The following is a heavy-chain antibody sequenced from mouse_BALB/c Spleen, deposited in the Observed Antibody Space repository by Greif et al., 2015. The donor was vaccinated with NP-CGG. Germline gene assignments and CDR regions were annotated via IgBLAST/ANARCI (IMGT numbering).Heavy chain of an antibody. J-gene: IGHJ3*01. CDR3: ARSGDYDDAWFAY. CDR1: GYTFTSYV. V-gene: IGHV1-14*01. Sequence: EVQLQQSGPELVKPGASVKMSCKASGYTFTSYVMHWVKQKPGQGLEWIGYINPYNDGTKYNEKFKGKATLTSDKSSSTAYMELSSLTSEDSAVYYCARSGDYDDAWFAYWGQGTLVTVSA. D-gene: IGHD2-4*01. CDR2: INPYNDGT.